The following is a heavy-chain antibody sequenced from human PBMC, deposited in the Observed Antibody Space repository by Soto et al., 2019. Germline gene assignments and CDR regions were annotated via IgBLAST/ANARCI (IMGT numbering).Heavy chain of an antibody. CDR2: IDYSGST. V-gene: IGHV4-39*01. Sequence: QLQLQESGPGLVKPSETLSLTCTVSGGSISSSSYYWGWIRQPPGQGLAWIGSIDYSGSTYYNPSLKSRVPISVDTSKNQFSLKLSSVTAADTAVYYCARQTYYDFWSGYYSYFDYWGQGTLVTVSS. J-gene: IGHJ4*02. CDR1: GGSISSSSYY. CDR3: ARQTYYDFWSGYYSYFDY. D-gene: IGHD3-3*01.